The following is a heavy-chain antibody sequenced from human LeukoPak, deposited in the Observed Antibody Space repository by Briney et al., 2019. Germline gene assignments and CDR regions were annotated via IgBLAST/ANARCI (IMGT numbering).Heavy chain of an antibody. J-gene: IGHJ4*02. CDR2: IYYSGST. Sequence: PSETLSLTCALSGGSISSGGYSWSWIRQPPGKGLEWIGSIYYSGSTYYNPSLKSRVTISVDTSRNQFSLRLSSVTAADTAVYYCARAGETGEFDYWGQGTLVTVSS. CDR1: GGSISSGGYS. V-gene: IGHV4-30-4*01. D-gene: IGHD7-27*01. CDR3: ARAGETGEFDY.